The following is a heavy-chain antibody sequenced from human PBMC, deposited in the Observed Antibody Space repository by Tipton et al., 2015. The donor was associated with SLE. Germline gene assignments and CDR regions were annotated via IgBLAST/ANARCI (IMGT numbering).Heavy chain of an antibody. Sequence: TLSLTCAVYGGSFSGYYWSWIRQPPGKGLEWIGEINHSGSTNYNPSLKSRVTISVDTSKNQFSLKLSSVTAADTAVYYCARGPPYSSSWEDYWGQGTLVTVSS. CDR2: INHSGST. V-gene: IGHV4-34*01. J-gene: IGHJ4*02. CDR3: ARGPPYSSSWEDY. D-gene: IGHD6-6*01. CDR1: GGSFSGYY.